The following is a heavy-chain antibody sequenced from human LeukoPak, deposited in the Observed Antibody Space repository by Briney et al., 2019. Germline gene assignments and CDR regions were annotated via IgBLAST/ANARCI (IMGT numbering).Heavy chain of an antibody. V-gene: IGHV1-2*02. CDR1: GYTFTGYY. J-gene: IGHJ5*02. D-gene: IGHD3-3*01. CDR2: INPNSGGT. CDR3: AGDQAITIFGVFAGKFDP. Sequence: ASVKVSCKASGYTFTGYYMHWVRQAPGQGLEWMGWINPNSGGTNYAQTFQGRVTMTMATSNSTAYMELSRLRSDDTAVYYCAGDQAITIFGVFAGKFDPWGQGALVTVSS.